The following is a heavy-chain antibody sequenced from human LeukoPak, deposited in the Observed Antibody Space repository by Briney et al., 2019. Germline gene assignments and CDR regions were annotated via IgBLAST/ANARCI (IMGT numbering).Heavy chain of an antibody. CDR2: ISPNSGDT. Sequence: ASVKVSCKASGYTFTGYLMHWVRQAPGQGLEWMGWISPNSGDTKYAQNFQGRVTMTRDTSISTAYMEVSRLRSDDTAVYYCVRGLTTVATWLYHWGRGTLVTVSS. D-gene: IGHD4-23*01. J-gene: IGHJ2*01. CDR3: VRGLTTVATWLYH. CDR1: GYTFTGYL. V-gene: IGHV1-2*02.